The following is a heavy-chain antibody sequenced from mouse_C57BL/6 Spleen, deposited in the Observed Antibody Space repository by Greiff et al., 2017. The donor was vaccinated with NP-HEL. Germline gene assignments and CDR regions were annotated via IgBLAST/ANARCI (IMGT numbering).Heavy chain of an antibody. D-gene: IGHD4-1*01. Sequence: QVQLQQSGAELVKPGASVKLSCKASGYTFTSYWMHWVKQRPGQGLEWIGMIHPNSGSTNYNEKFKSKATLTVDKSSSTAYMQLSSLTSEDSAVYYCARDLTWDYAMDYWGQGTSVTVSS. CDR3: ARDLTWDYAMDY. J-gene: IGHJ4*01. CDR1: GYTFTSYW. CDR2: IHPNSGST. V-gene: IGHV1-64*01.